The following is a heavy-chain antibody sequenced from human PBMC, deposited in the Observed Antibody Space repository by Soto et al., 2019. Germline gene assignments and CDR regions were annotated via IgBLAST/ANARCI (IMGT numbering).Heavy chain of an antibody. V-gene: IGHV1-24*01. CDR2: FDPEDGET. Sequence: ASVKVSCKVSGYTLTKLSMHWVRQAPGKGLEWMGGFDPEDGETIYAQKFQGRVTMTEGTSTDTAYMELSSLRSEDTAVYYCATAKPDYGNYLRWFDPWGQGTLVTVS. CDR3: ATAKPDYGNYLRWFDP. D-gene: IGHD4-17*01. CDR1: GYTLTKLS. J-gene: IGHJ5*02.